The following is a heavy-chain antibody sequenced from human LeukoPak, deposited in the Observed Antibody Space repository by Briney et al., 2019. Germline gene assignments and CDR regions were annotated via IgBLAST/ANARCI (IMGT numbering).Heavy chain of an antibody. CDR3: ATPGSGTFYSVPNFDY. CDR1: GFTFTNYA. V-gene: IGHV3-30-3*01. D-gene: IGHD3-10*01. Sequence: QAGRSLTLSCAASGFTFTNYAMHWVRQAPDKGLEWMGVISYDGNNKLYADSVKGRFTISRDNSKNMLYLQMNSLTTEDTAVYYCATPGSGTFYSVPNFDYWGQGTLVTDSS. J-gene: IGHJ4*02. CDR2: ISYDGNNK.